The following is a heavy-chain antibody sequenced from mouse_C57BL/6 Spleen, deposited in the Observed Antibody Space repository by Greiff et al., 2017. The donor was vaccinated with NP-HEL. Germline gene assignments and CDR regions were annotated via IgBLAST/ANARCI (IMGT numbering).Heavy chain of an antibody. CDR2: INPNNGGT. D-gene: IGHD1-1*01. J-gene: IGHJ3*01. CDR1: GYTFTDYY. CDR3: ARSGTTVVEGPWFAY. Sequence: EVQLQQSGPELVKPGASVKISCKASGYTFTDYYMNWVKQSHGKSLEWIGDINPNNGGTSYNQKFKGKATLTVDKSSSTAYMELRSLTSEDSAVYYCARSGTTVVEGPWFAYWGQGTLVTVSA. V-gene: IGHV1-26*01.